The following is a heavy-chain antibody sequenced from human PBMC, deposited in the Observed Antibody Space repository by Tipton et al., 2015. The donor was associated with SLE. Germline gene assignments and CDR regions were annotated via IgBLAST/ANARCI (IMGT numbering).Heavy chain of an antibody. CDR1: GFTFSSYA. CDR2: ISSNGGST. CDR3: VKGGYIVVVQEVLDGMDV. V-gene: IGHV3-64D*06. D-gene: IGHD2-2*01. J-gene: IGHJ6*02. Sequence: SLRLSCSASGFTFSSYAMHWVRQAPGKGLEYVSAISSNGGSTYYADSVKGRFTISRDNSKNTLYLQMSSLRAEDTAVYYCVKGGYIVVVQEVLDGMDVWGQGATVTGSS.